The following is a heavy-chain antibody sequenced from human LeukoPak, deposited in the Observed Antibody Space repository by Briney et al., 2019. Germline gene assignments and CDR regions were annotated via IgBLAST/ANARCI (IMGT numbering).Heavy chain of an antibody. Sequence: PSETLSLTCTVSGGSISSYYCSWIRQRPGKGLEWIGYIYYSGTTKYNPSLKSRVTISVDTFKNQFSLKLASGNAADTAVYYCASEMATGSGAFDIWGQGTMLTVSS. V-gene: IGHV4-59*01. CDR1: GGSISSYY. CDR3: ASEMATGSGAFDI. J-gene: IGHJ3*02. D-gene: IGHD5-24*01. CDR2: IYYSGTT.